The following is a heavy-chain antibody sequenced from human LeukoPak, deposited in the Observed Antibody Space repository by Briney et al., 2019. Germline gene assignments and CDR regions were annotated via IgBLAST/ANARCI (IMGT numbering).Heavy chain of an antibody. D-gene: IGHD1-14*01. V-gene: IGHV3-74*01. CDR2: INADGSTA. J-gene: IGHJ3*01. CDR1: GFTFGNSW. CDR3: VVVVEPPDSDGFDV. Sequence: GGSLRLSCAASGFTFGNSWVHWVRQAPGKGLVWVSLINADGSTATYADSVKGRFTISRDNTRNTLSLQMNSLTIEDTAVYYCVVVVEPPDSDGFDVWGQGTMITVSS.